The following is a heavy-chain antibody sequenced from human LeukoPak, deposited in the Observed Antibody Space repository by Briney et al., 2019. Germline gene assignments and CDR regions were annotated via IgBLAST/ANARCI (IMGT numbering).Heavy chain of an antibody. Sequence: PGGSLRLSCAASGFTFSSYSMNWVRLAPGKGLEWVSGISGSGDNTYYADSVKGRFTISRDNSKNTLYVQVNSLGTEDTAAYYCAKGSYSDSSGSLYFDYWGQGTLVTVSS. V-gene: IGHV3-23*01. CDR2: ISGSGDNT. J-gene: IGHJ4*02. CDR3: AKGSYSDSSGSLYFDY. D-gene: IGHD3-22*01. CDR1: GFTFSSYS.